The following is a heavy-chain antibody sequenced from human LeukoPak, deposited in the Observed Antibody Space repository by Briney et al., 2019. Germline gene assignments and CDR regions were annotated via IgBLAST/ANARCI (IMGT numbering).Heavy chain of an antibody. V-gene: IGHV1-18*01. Sequence: ASVKVSCRASGYTFTSYGISWVRQAPGQGLEWMGWISAYNGNTNYAQKLQGRVTMTTDTSTSTAYMELRSLRSDDTAVYYCARDSLRLRLLWFGELLWDHWGQGTLVTVSS. CDR2: ISAYNGNT. D-gene: IGHD3-10*01. CDR1: GYTFTSYG. CDR3: ARDSLRLRLLWFGELLWDH. J-gene: IGHJ4*02.